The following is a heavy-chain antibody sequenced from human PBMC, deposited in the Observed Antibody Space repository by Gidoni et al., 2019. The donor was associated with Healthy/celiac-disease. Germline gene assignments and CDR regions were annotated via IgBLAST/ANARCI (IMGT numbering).Heavy chain of an antibody. CDR2: IYPGDSDT. Sequence: EVQLVQSGAEVKKPGESLKISCKGSGYSFTSYWIGWVRQMPGKGLEWMGIIYPGDSDTRYSPSFQGQVTISADKSISTAYLQWSSLKASDTAMYYCARLSGYCSSTSCPYGMDVWGQGTTVTVSS. J-gene: IGHJ6*02. CDR3: ARLSGYCSSTSCPYGMDV. V-gene: IGHV5-51*01. D-gene: IGHD2-2*01. CDR1: GYSFTSYW.